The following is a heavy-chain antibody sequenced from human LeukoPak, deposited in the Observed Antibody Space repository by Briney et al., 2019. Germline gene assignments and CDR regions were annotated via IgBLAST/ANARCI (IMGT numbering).Heavy chain of an antibody. J-gene: IGHJ4*02. Sequence: PGGSLRLSCAASGFTVSSNYMSWVRQAPGKGLEWVSGTGGSGDTTYYADSVQGRFTISRDNSKNTLFLQMNSLRAEDTAVYYCAKVASGGSCYQSDYWGQGTLVTVSS. V-gene: IGHV3-23*01. CDR2: TGGSGDTT. CDR1: GFTVSSNY. CDR3: AKVASGGSCYQSDY. D-gene: IGHD2-15*01.